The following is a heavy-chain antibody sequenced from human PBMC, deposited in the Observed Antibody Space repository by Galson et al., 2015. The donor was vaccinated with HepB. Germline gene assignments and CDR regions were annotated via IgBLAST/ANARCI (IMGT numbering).Heavy chain of an antibody. CDR2: ITWNSGRI. D-gene: IGHD3-22*01. CDR3: AKENTMIVVAWPYYFDY. V-gene: IGHV3-9*01. Sequence: SLRLSCAASGFTFDDYAMHWVRQAPGKGLEWVSTITWNSGRIGYADSVKGRFTISRDNAKNSLYLQMNSLRAEDTALYYCAKENTMIVVAWPYYFDYWGQGTLVTVSS. J-gene: IGHJ4*02. CDR1: GFTFDDYA.